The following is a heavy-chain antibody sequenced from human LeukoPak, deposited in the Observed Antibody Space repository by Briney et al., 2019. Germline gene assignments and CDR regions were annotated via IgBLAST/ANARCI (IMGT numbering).Heavy chain of an antibody. V-gene: IGHV1-2*02. D-gene: IGHD6-19*01. Sequence: GASVKVSCKASGYSFTGYYIHWVRQAPGQGLEWMGWINPNSGGTYFAQKFQGRVTMTRDTSITTAYMELSRLRSDDTAVYYCARDLSGFFDYWGQGTLVTVSS. CDR1: GYSFTGYY. CDR2: INPNSGGT. J-gene: IGHJ4*02. CDR3: ARDLSGFFDY.